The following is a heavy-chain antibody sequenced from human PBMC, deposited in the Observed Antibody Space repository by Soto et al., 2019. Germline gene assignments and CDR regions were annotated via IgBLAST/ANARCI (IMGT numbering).Heavy chain of an antibody. CDR3: ARGAMVRPFDY. Sequence: GGSLRLSCAASGFTFSSYSMNWVRQAPGKGLEWVSYISSSSSTIHYADSVKGRFTISRDNAKNSLYLQMNSLRAEDTAVYYCARGAMVRPFDYWGQGTLVTVSS. D-gene: IGHD5-18*01. J-gene: IGHJ4*02. V-gene: IGHV3-48*04. CDR2: ISSSSSTI. CDR1: GFTFSSYS.